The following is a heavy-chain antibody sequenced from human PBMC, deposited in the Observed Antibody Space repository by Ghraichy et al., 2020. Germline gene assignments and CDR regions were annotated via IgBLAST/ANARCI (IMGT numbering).Heavy chain of an antibody. J-gene: IGHJ6*02. V-gene: IGHV3-48*02. CDR1: GFSFSSHS. Sequence: GGSLRLSCVGSGFSFSSHSMNWVRQSPGKGLEWVSYITASGRTTSYADSVRGRFTISRDNAQNSLYLQMNSLRDEDTAVYYCARGSRVVRFYYYDGMDVWGQGTTVTVSS. CDR2: ITASGRTT. CDR3: ARGSRVVRFYYYDGMDV. D-gene: IGHD4-23*01.